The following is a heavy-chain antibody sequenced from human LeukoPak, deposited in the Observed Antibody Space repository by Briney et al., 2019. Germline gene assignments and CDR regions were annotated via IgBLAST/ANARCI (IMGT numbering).Heavy chain of an antibody. D-gene: IGHD3-3*01. Sequence: GASVKVSCKASGYTFSDYHMHWVRQAPGQGLEWMGRIIPSGGSTTYAQKFQGRVTMTRDTSISTAYMELSRLRSDDTAVYYCARNAAIFGVVSSLPDYWGQGTLVTVSS. CDR3: ARNAAIFGVVSSLPDY. V-gene: IGHV1-2*02. CDR2: IIPSGGST. CDR1: GYTFSDYH. J-gene: IGHJ4*02.